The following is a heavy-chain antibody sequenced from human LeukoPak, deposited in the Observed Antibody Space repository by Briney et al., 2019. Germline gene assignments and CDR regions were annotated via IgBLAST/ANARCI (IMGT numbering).Heavy chain of an antibody. CDR1: GFTFSTYA. CDR2: ISGSGGST. Sequence: AGGSLRLSCAASGFTFSTYAMSWVRQAPGKGLEWVSAISGSGGSTYYADSVKGRFTISRDNSKNTLYLQMNSLRAEDTAVYYCAKDRAPYSNDWAPGYWGQGTLVTVSS. D-gene: IGHD6-19*01. J-gene: IGHJ4*02. V-gene: IGHV3-23*01. CDR3: AKDRAPYSNDWAPGY.